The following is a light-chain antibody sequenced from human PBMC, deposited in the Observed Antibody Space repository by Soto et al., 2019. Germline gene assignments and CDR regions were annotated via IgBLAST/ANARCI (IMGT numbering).Light chain of an antibody. CDR2: GAS. Sequence: ELVMTQSPGTLSLSPGERATLSCRASQSVSSSYLACYQQTRGQAPRLLIYGASSRATGIPDRFSGSGSGTDFTLTISRLEPEDFAVYYCQQYGSSRWTFGQGTKVEIK. CDR3: QQYGSSRWT. V-gene: IGKV3-20*01. CDR1: QSVSSSY. J-gene: IGKJ1*01.